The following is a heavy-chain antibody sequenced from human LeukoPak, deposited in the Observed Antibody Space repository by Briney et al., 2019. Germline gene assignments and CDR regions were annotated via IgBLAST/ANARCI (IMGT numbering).Heavy chain of an antibody. CDR3: ARYSAPVTSIDY. CDR1: GGSISSYY. D-gene: IGHD2-21*02. V-gene: IGHV4-59*01. CDR2: IYYSGST. J-gene: IGHJ4*02. Sequence: SETLSLTYTVSGGSISSYYWSWIRQPPGKGLEWIGYIYYSGSTNYNPSLKSRVTISVDTSKNQFSLMLSSVTAADTAVYYCARYSAPVTSIDYWGQGTLVTVSS.